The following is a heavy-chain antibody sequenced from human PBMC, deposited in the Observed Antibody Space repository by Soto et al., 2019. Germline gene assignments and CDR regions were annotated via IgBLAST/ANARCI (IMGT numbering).Heavy chain of an antibody. CDR1: GDSIRRYY. J-gene: IGHJ4*02. Sequence: QVRLQESGPRLVKPSETLSLTCTVSGDSIRRYYGSWIRQPDGKGLEWIGRMYSGGSTNYNPALESLGTMSVDTSKDQFSMNLSSVTAADTAVYYCALGPGGFGEFSLDYWGQGTLGTVSS. CDR3: ALGPGGFGEFSLDY. D-gene: IGHD3-10*01. CDR2: MYSGGST. V-gene: IGHV4-4*07.